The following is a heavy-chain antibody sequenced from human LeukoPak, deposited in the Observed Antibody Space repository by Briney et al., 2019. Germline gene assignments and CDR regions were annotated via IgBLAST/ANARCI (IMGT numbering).Heavy chain of an antibody. J-gene: IGHJ4*02. Sequence: GGSLRLSCAASVFMFSGYAMHWVRQAPGKGLEWVAVISYDGSNKYYADSVKGRFTISRDNSKNTLYLQMNSLRAEDTAVYYCAKDQGYYDSSGYYDYWGQGTLVTVSS. CDR3: AKDQGYYDSSGYYDY. D-gene: IGHD3-22*01. CDR1: VFMFSGYA. CDR2: ISYDGSNK. V-gene: IGHV3-30*04.